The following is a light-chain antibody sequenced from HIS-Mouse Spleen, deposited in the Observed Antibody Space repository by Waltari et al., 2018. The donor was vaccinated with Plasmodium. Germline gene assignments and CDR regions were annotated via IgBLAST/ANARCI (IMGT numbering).Light chain of an antibody. CDR2: EVI. CDR3: SSYAGSNNLV. V-gene: IGLV2-8*01. J-gene: IGLJ2*01. Sequence: QSALTQPPSASGSPGQSVTISCTGPSRDVGGYNYVSWYQQHPGKAPKLMIYEVIKRPSGVPDRFSGSKSGNTASLTVSGLQAEDEADYYCSSYAGSNNLVFGGGTKLTVL. CDR1: SRDVGGYNY.